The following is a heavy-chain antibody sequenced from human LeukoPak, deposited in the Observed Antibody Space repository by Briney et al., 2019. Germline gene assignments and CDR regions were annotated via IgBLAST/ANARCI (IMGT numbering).Heavy chain of an antibody. CDR3: AKDQGGGSPYHFLFDY. CDR2: IRYDGSTK. J-gene: IGHJ4*02. Sequence: GGSLRLSCAASGFTFSSYGMHWVRQAPGKGLEWVAFIRYDGSTKYYADSVKGRFTISRDNSKDTLYLQMNSLRAEDTAVYYCAKDQGGGSPYHFLFDYWGQGTLVTVSS. V-gene: IGHV3-30*02. CDR1: GFTFSSYG. D-gene: IGHD1-26*01.